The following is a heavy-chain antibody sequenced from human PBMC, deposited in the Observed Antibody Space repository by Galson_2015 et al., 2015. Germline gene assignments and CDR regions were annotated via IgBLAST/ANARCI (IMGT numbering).Heavy chain of an antibody. CDR1: GYTFIGYY. V-gene: IGHV1-2*06. J-gene: IGHJ3*01. Sequence: SVKVSCKASGYTFIGYYIHWVRQAPGQGLEWMGRINPNSGGTNYAQKFQGRVTMTRDTSISTAYMELSRLSSDDTAVYYCARVTGYTSGRDALDVWGQGALVTVSS. D-gene: IGHD6-19*01. CDR2: INPNSGGT. CDR3: ARVTGYTSGRDALDV.